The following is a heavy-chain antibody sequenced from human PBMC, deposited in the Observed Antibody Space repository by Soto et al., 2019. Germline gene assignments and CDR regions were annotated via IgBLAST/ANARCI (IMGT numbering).Heavy chain of an antibody. V-gene: IGHV5-10-1*01. Sequence: PGESLKISCKGSGYSFTSYWISWVRQMPGKGLEWMGRIDPSDSYTNYSPSFQGHVTISADKSISTAYLQWSSLKASDTAMYYCARQRLRGDYDRPQYYYGMDVWGQGTTVTVSS. CDR3: ARQRLRGDYDRPQYYYGMDV. CDR1: GYSFTSYW. D-gene: IGHD4-17*01. J-gene: IGHJ6*02. CDR2: IDPSDSYT.